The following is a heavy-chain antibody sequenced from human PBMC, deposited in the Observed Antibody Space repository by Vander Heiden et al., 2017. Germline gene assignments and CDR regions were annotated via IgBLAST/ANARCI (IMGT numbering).Heavy chain of an antibody. D-gene: IGHD5-12*01. CDR3: AKDLLGATSYYGMDV. Sequence: EVQLVESGGVVVQPGGSLRLSCAASGFTFDDYTMHWVRQAPGKGLEWVSLISWDGGSTYYADSVKGRFTISRDNSKNSLYLQMNSLRTEDTALYYCAKDLLGATSYYGMDVWGQGTTVTVSS. V-gene: IGHV3-43*01. CDR2: ISWDGGST. CDR1: GFTFDDYT. J-gene: IGHJ6*02.